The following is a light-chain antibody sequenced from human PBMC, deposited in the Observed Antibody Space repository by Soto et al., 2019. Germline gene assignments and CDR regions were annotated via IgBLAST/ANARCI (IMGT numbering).Light chain of an antibody. CDR2: EVS. J-gene: IGLJ1*01. V-gene: IGLV2-14*01. CDR3: SSYTRQYTPSYV. Sequence: QSALTQPASVSVSPGQSITLSCTGTSSDVGGYNYVSWYQQHPGKAPKLMIYEVSNRPSGISHRFSGSKSGNTASLTISGLRAEDEADYYCSSYTRQYTPSYVFGTGTKVTVL. CDR1: SSDVGGYNY.